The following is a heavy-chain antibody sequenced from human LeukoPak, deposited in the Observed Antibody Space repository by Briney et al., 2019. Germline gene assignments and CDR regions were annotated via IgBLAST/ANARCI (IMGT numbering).Heavy chain of an antibody. J-gene: IGHJ4*02. CDR3: ARDYLGYYFDY. Sequence: ASVKVSCKTSGYTFTSYSMDWVRQAPGQGLEWMGIINPSGGSTSYAQKFQGRITLTRDTSTSTVYMELSSLTSEDTAVYYCARDYLGYYFDYWGQGTLVTVSS. CDR1: GYTFTSYS. CDR2: INPSGGST. V-gene: IGHV1-46*01. D-gene: IGHD1-26*01.